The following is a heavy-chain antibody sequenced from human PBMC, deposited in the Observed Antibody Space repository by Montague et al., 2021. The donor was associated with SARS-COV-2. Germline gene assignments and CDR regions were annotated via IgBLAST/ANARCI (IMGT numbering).Heavy chain of an antibody. V-gene: IGHV3-23*03. D-gene: IGHD3-9*01. Sequence: SLRLSCPASGFTFSNSPMSWVRQAPGKGLDWVSVIHSAGRGTYYADSVQGRFTISRDNLKSTVYLQMNSLRDVDTALYYCAKVGDILTGYSLINLDAWGQGTLVVVSS. J-gene: IGHJ5*02. CDR3: AKVGDILTGYSLINLDA. CDR2: IHSAGRGT. CDR1: GFTFSNSP.